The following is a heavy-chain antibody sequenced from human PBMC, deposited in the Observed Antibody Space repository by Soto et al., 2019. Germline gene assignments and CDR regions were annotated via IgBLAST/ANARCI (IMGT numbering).Heavy chain of an antibody. CDR3: AIKNDYYGSGSYYTGND. J-gene: IGHJ4*02. CDR1: GFTFSSYA. D-gene: IGHD3-10*01. Sequence: GGSLRLSCAASGFTFSSYAMSWVRQAPGKGLEWVSAIGGSGGSTYYADSVKGRFTISRDNSKNTLYLQMNSLRAEDTAVYYCAIKNDYYGSGSYYTGNDWGQGTLVTVSS. V-gene: IGHV3-23*01. CDR2: IGGSGGST.